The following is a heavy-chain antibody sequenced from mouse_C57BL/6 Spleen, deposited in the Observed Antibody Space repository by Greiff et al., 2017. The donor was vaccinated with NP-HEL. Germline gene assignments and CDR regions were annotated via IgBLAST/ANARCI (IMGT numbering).Heavy chain of an antibody. D-gene: IGHD2-4*01. CDR2: IDPANGNT. J-gene: IGHJ4*01. CDR3: ARGYYDSAWARDY. CDR1: GFNIKNTY. Sequence: VQLQQSVAELVRPGASVKLSCTASGFNIKNTYMHWVKQRPEQGLEWIGRIDPANGNTKYAPKFQGKATITADTSSNTAYLQLSSLTSEDTAIHSGARGYYDSAWARDYGGQGTSVTVSS. V-gene: IGHV14-3*01.